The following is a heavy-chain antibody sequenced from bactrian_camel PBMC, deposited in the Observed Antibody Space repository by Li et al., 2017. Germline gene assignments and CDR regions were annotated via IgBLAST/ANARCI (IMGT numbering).Heavy chain of an antibody. Sequence: HVQLVESGGGSVQAGGSLRLSCEVSGVTYGSYCMGWFRQAPGKEREGVASIDRYGRTKTEYVDSVNYEDFVKGRFTISKDDATNTLFLQMNNLKPEDTAMYYCAADGPIGYVCDYNLPISLYDYWSQGTQVTVS. J-gene: IGHJ4*01. CDR1: GVTYGSYC. V-gene: IGHV3S55*01. D-gene: IGHD1*01. CDR2: IDRYGRT. CDR3: AADGPIGYVCDYNLPISLYDY.